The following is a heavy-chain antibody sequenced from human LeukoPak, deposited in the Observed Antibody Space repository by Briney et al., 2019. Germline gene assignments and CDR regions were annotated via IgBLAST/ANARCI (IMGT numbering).Heavy chain of an antibody. CDR1: GFTFSSYA. J-gene: IGHJ4*02. CDR3: ARGTKLGYYDSSGSLGY. D-gene: IGHD3-22*01. CDR2: ISSSGSNI. V-gene: IGHV3-11*04. Sequence: GGSLRLSCAASGFTFSSYAMSWIRQAPGKGLEWVSYISSSGSNIYYADSVKGRFTISRDNAKNSLYLQMNSLRAEDTAVYYCARGTKLGYYDSSGSLGYWGQGTLVTVSS.